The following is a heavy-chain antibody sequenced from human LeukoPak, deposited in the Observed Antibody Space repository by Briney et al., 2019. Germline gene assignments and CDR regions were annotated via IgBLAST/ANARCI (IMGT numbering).Heavy chain of an antibody. Sequence: GGSLRLSCAASGFTVSSNYMSWVRQAPGKGLEWVSVIYSGGSTYYADSVKGRFTISRDNSKNTLYLQMNSLRAEDTAVYYCARGGIHCSGGSCYNYYYYGMDVWGQGTTVTVSS. J-gene: IGHJ6*02. CDR3: ARGGIHCSGGSCYNYYYYGMDV. CDR2: IYSGGST. D-gene: IGHD2-15*01. CDR1: GFTVSSNY. V-gene: IGHV3-66*01.